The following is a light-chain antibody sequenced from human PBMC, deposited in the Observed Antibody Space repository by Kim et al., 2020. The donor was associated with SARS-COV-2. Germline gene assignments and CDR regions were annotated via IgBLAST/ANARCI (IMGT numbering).Light chain of an antibody. Sequence: QSVTISCTGTCSDVGGYNFVSWHQQHPGKAPKLIIYDVNKRPSGVPNRFSGSKSGNTASLTVSGLQAEDEADYYCSSYAGTNNFYVFGTGTKVTVL. J-gene: IGLJ1*01. CDR3: SSYAGTNNFYV. CDR2: DVN. V-gene: IGLV2-8*01. CDR1: CSDVGGYNF.